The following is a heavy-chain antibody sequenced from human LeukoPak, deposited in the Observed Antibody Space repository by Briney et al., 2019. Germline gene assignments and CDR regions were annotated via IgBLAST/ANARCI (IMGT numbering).Heavy chain of an antibody. CDR3: ARAPSPRGWLQFVYYFHY. V-gene: IGHV4-34*01. CDR2: INHSGST. Sequence: PSETLSLTCAVYGGSFSGYYWSWIRQPPGKGLEWIGEINHSGSTNYNPSLKSRVTISVDTSKNQFSLKLSSVTAADTAVYYCARAPSPRGWLQFVYYFHYWGQGTLVTVSS. CDR1: GGSFSGYY. D-gene: IGHD5-24*01. J-gene: IGHJ4*02.